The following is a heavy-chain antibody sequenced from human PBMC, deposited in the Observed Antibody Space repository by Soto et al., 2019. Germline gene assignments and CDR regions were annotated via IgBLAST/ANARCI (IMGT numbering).Heavy chain of an antibody. CDR2: ISDDGSNK. CDR3: AREGNSGYDFVY. CDR1: GFTFSSYA. D-gene: IGHD5-12*01. J-gene: IGHJ4*02. V-gene: IGHV3-30-3*01. Sequence: QVQLVESGGGVVQPGRSLRLSCAASGFTFSSYAMHWVHQAPGKGLEWVAGISDDGSNKYYADSVKGRFTISRDNSKNTLYLQMNSLRAEDTAVYYCAREGNSGYDFVYWGQGTLVTVSS.